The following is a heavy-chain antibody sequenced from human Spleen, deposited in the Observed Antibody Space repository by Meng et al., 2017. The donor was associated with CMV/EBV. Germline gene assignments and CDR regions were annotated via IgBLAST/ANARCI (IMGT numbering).Heavy chain of an antibody. D-gene: IGHD2-2*01. CDR3: ALYCSSTSCRNWFDP. CDR2: IYYSGST. CDR1: GSVSSGCYY. Sequence: GSVSSGCYYWSWIRQPPGKGLEWIGYIYYSGSTNYNPSLKSRVTISVDTSKNQFSLKLSSVTAADTAVYYCALYCSSTSCRNWFDPWGQGTLVTVSS. V-gene: IGHV4-61*01. J-gene: IGHJ5*02.